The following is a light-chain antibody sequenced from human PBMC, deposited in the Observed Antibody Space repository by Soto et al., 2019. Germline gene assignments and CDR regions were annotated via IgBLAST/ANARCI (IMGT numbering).Light chain of an antibody. V-gene: IGLV2-14*03. Sequence: QSVLPQPASVSVSPGQSIPISCTGTTGDVGGYHYLSWYQHHPGKTPKNMIYDVSNRPSGVSNRFSGSKSVKTASLTISGHQPEDEADYYCGSYTTSNTRQIVFGTGTKLTV. CDR2: DVS. J-gene: IGLJ1*01. CDR3: GSYTTSNTRQIV. CDR1: TGDVGGYHY.